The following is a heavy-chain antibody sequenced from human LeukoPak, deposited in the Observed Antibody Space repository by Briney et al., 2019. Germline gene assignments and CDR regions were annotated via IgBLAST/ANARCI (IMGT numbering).Heavy chain of an antibody. D-gene: IGHD6-13*01. CDR3: ANAPKDGYSSSWDTLGAFDI. Sequence: GGSLRLSCAASGFTFDDYAMQWVRQAPGKGLEWVSLISGDGGSTYYADSVKGRFTISRDNSKNSLYLQMNSLRTEDTALYYCANAPKDGYSSSWDTLGAFDIWGQGTMVTVSS. V-gene: IGHV3-43*02. CDR2: ISGDGGST. J-gene: IGHJ3*02. CDR1: GFTFDDYA.